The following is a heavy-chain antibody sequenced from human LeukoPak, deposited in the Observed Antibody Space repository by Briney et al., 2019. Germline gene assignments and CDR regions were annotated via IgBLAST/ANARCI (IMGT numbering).Heavy chain of an antibody. Sequence: GSLRLSCAASGFTFSSYSMNWVRQAPGKGLEWGSAISGSGGSTYYADSVKGRFTISRDNSKNTLYLQMNSLRAEDTAVYYCARAPNSGWPFDYWGQGTLVTVSS. CDR1: GFTFSSYS. CDR2: ISGSGGST. CDR3: ARAPNSGWPFDY. J-gene: IGHJ4*02. D-gene: IGHD6-19*01. V-gene: IGHV3-23*01.